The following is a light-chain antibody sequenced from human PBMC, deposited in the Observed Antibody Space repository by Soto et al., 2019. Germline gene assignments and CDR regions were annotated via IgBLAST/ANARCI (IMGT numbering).Light chain of an antibody. Sequence: QSVLTQTASVSGSPGQSITISCTGSSSDVGSYNLVSWYQQYPGKAPKLMIYDVTKRPSGISSRFSGSKSGNTASLTISGLQVEDEAEYFCFSFTTTSTHVFGTGTKVTVL. CDR2: DVT. J-gene: IGLJ1*01. V-gene: IGLV2-23*02. CDR1: SSDVGSYNL. CDR3: FSFTTTSTHV.